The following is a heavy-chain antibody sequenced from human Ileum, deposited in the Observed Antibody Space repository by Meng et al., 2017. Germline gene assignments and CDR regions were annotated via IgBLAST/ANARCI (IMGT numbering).Heavy chain of an antibody. D-gene: IGHD6-19*01. CDR2: IKSKPNGGTT. J-gene: IGHJ2*01. CDR1: GFTFTNAW. CDR3: ARAWSPDL. Sequence: GGSLRLSCAGSGFTFTNAWINWVRQAPGKGLEWVGRIKSKPNGGTTDYAAPVKGRFTISRDDSRQTVFLEMNSLKTDDTGVYYCARAWSPDLWGRGTLVTVSS. V-gene: IGHV3-15*01.